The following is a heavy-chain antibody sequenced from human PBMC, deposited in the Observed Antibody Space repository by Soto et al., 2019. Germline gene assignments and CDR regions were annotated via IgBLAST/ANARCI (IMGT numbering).Heavy chain of an antibody. J-gene: IGHJ5*02. V-gene: IGHV4-31*03. CDR3: ARDTPKYGTWFDP. D-gene: IGHD4-17*01. CDR1: GGSISSGGYY. Sequence: KPSETLSLTCTVSGGSISSGGYYWSWIRQHPGKGLEWIGYIYYSGSTYYNPSLKSRVTISVDTSKNQFSLKLSSVTAADTAVYYCARDTPKYGTWFDPWGQGTLVTVSS. CDR2: IYYSGST.